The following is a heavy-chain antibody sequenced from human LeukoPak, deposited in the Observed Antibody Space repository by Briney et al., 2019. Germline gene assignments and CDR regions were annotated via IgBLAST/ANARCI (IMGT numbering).Heavy chain of an antibody. V-gene: IGHV4-59*01. CDR2: IYYRGST. Sequence: SETLSLTCTVSGGSIRSYYWSWFRQPQGKGLGWFAYIYYRGSTNYNPSLKSLVTISVDTSKNQFSLKLSSVTAADTAVYYCARVYYSNSYDYWYFDLWGRGTLVTVSS. CDR1: GGSIRSYY. J-gene: IGHJ2*01. D-gene: IGHD6-13*01. CDR3: ARVYYSNSYDYWYFDL.